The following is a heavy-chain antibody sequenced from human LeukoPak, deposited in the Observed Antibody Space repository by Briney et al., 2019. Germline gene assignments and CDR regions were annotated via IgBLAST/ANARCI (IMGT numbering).Heavy chain of an antibody. V-gene: IGHV3-23*01. D-gene: IGHD5-12*01. Sequence: GGSLRLSCAGSGFPFSSHGMNWVRQAPGKGLEWVSGISPGGGPTYYADSVRGRFTISRDDSKNTLYLQMKNLRAEDTAVYYCAKDGAWLRFDDWGQGILVTVSS. J-gene: IGHJ4*02. CDR2: ISPGGGPT. CDR1: GFPFSSHG. CDR3: AKDGAWLRFDD.